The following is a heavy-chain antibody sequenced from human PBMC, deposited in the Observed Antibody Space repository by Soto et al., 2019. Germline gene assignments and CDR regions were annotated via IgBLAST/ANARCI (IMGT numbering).Heavy chain of an antibody. J-gene: IGHJ6*02. CDR2: INPNSGGT. D-gene: IGHD3-16*01. CDR1: GYTFTGYY. Sequence: ASVKVSCKASGYTFTGYYMHWVRQAPGQGLEWMGWINPNSGGTNYAQKFQGWVTMTRDTSISTAYMELSRLRSDDTAVYYCARDSHYMTTSLYYYGMDVWGQGTTVTVSS. CDR3: ARDSHYMTTSLYYYGMDV. V-gene: IGHV1-2*04.